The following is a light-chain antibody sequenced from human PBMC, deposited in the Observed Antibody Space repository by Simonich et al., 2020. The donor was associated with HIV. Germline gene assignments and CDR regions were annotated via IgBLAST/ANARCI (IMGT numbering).Light chain of an antibody. CDR1: QSISSN. V-gene: IGKV3-15*01. Sequence: EIVMTQSPATLSVSPGERATLSCRASQSISSNLAWYEQRPGQAPRLLIYGASTRATGIPARFSGSGSGTDITLTIRSLQSEDFAVYYCQQYNKWPYTFGQGTKLEIK. CDR2: GAS. CDR3: QQYNKWPYT. J-gene: IGKJ2*01.